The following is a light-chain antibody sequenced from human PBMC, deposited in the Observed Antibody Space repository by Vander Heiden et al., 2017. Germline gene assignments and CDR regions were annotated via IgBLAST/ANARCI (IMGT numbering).Light chain of an antibody. Sequence: SYELTQPLSVSVALGQTARITCGGNNIGSKNVHWYQQKPGQAPVLVIYRDSNRPSGIPERFSGSNSGNTATLTISRAQAGDEADYYCQVWDSSTEEVVFGGGTKLT. CDR2: RDS. CDR1: NIGSKN. J-gene: IGLJ2*01. CDR3: QVWDSSTEEVV. V-gene: IGLV3-9*01.